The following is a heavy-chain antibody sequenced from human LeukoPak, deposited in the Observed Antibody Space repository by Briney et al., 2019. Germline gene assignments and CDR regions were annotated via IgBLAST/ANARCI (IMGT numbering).Heavy chain of an antibody. Sequence: PGGSLRLSCAASGFTFSSYRMKWVRQAPGKGLECVSYISSRSSTIYYADCVKGRFTISKDNAKKPLYLQMNSLRAEDTAVYYCARAVGSIAARPGGGYRGQGTLVTVSS. V-gene: IGHV3-48*04. CDR2: ISSRSSTI. J-gene: IGHJ4*02. CDR1: GFTFSSYR. D-gene: IGHD6-6*01. CDR3: ARAVGSIAARPGGGY.